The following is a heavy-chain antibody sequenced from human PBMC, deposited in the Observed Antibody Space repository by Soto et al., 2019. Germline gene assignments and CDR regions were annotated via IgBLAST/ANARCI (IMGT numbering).Heavy chain of an antibody. V-gene: IGHV4-61*08. Sequence: AETLSLTCTVSGAALSSGGYFYTWVRQPPGKGLEWLGYIYYSGGTNYNPSLKSRVTISLDKSKSQCSLRLISVTAADTAVYYCTREQSDDNYFDPWGQGTLVTVSS. D-gene: IGHD6-19*01. CDR2: IYYSGGT. CDR3: TREQSDDNYFDP. CDR1: GAALSSGGYF. J-gene: IGHJ5*02.